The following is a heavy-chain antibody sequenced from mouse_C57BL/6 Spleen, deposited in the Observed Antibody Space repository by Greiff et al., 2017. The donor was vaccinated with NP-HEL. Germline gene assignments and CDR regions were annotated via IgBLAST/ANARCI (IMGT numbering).Heavy chain of an antibody. J-gene: IGHJ1*03. CDR1: GYTFTSYW. D-gene: IGHD2-10*01. Sequence: VQLQQPGAELVMPGASVKLSCKASGYTFTSYWMHWVKQRPGQGLEWIGEIDPSDSYTNYNQKFKGKSTLTVDKSSSTAYMQLSSLTSEDSAVYYCARGGLSPTVWYFDVWGTGTTVTVSS. CDR3: ARGGLSPTVWYFDV. CDR2: IDPSDSYT. V-gene: IGHV1-69*01.